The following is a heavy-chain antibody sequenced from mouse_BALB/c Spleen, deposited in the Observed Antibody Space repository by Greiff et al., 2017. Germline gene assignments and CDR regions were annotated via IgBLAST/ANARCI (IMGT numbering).Heavy chain of an antibody. CDR3: ASREAYSRDDGGYAMDY. J-gene: IGHJ4*01. V-gene: IGHV14-3*02. CDR2: IDPANGNT. CDR1: GFNIKDTY. Sequence: VQLQQSGAELVKPGASVKLSCTASGFNIKDTYMHWVKQRPEQGLEWIGRIDPANGNTKYDPKFQGKATITEDTSSNTAYLQLRSLTSEDTAVYYCASREAYSRDDGGYAMDYWGQGTSVTVSS. D-gene: IGHD2-14*01.